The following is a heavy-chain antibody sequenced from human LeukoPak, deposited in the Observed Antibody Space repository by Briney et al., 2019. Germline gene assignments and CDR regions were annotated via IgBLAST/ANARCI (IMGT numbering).Heavy chain of an antibody. CDR3: ARDRRPIVVVPAAIPAYWFDP. CDR1: GGPISSGGYY. V-gene: IGHV4-31*03. J-gene: IGHJ5*02. CDR2: IYYSGST. Sequence: PSQTLSLTCTVSGGPISSGGYYWSWIRQHPGKGLEWIGYIYYSGSTYYNPSLKSRVTISVDTSKNQFSLKLSSVTAADTAVYYCARDRRPIVVVPAAIPAYWFDPWGQGTLVTVSS. D-gene: IGHD2-2*01.